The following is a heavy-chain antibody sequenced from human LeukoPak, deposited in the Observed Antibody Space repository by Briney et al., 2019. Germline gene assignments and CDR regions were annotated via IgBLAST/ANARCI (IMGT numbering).Heavy chain of an antibody. Sequence: GGSLRLSCAASGFTFDDYGMSWVRQAPGKGLEWVSGINWNGGSTGYVDSVKGRFTISRDNAKNSLYLQMNSLRAEDTALYYCARSMTTLDYYYYMDVWGKGTTVTVSS. CDR3: ARSMTTLDYYYYMDV. V-gene: IGHV3-20*04. CDR1: GFTFDDYG. D-gene: IGHD4-11*01. J-gene: IGHJ6*03. CDR2: INWNGGST.